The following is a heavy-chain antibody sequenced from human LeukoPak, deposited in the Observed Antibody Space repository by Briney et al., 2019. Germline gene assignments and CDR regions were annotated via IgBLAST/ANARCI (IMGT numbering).Heavy chain of an antibody. CDR3: AREMNYDDYRTSDY. Sequence: SVNVSCTFSGYTFTGYYMHWVRQAPGPGFEWMGRIDSNSGGTNYAQNFQGRVTMTRDTSISTVYMELISLRSDDTAVYYCAREMNYDDYRTSDYWGQGTLVTVSS. CDR1: GYTFTGYY. CDR2: IDSNSGGT. J-gene: IGHJ4*02. D-gene: IGHD4-17*01. V-gene: IGHV1-2*02.